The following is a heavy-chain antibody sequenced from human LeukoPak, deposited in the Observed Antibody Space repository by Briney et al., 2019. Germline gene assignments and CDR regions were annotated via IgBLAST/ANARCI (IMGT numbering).Heavy chain of an antibody. D-gene: IGHD2-15*01. J-gene: IGHJ4*02. V-gene: IGHV1-46*01. CDR2: INPSGGTT. CDR1: GYTFTSYY. Sequence: ASVKVSCKASGYTFTSYYIHWVRQAPGQGLEWMGIINPSGGTTSYAQKFQGRVTMTRDTSTTAVYMDLSSLRSEDTAVYYCARDRGYCSAGSCYPDYWGQGTLVTVSS. CDR3: ARDRGYCSAGSCYPDY.